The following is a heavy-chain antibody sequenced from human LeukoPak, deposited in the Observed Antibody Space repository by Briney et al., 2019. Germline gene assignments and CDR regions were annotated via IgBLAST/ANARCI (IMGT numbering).Heavy chain of an antibody. CDR3: AKELNKFGGYFGVTDY. V-gene: IGHV3-23*01. CDR2: ISGSGGST. J-gene: IGHJ4*02. D-gene: IGHD3-3*01. Sequence: GGSLRLSCAASGFTFSSCAMSWVRQAPGKGLEWVSAISGSGGSTYNADSVKGRFTISRDNSKNTLYLQMNSLRAEDTAVYYCAKELNKFGGYFGVTDYWGQGTLATVSS. CDR1: GFTFSSCA.